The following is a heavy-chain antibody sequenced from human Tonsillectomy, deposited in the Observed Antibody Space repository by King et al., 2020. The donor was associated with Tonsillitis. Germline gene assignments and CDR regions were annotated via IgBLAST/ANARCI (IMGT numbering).Heavy chain of an antibody. Sequence: VQLVESGGGVVQPGRSLRLSCAASGFTFSSYGMHWVRQAPGKGLEWVAVIKGRFTISRDNSNNTLYLQMNSLRAEDTAVYYCAKVLVSWSVYYTPDFWGQGTLVTVSS. V-gene: IGHV3-30*18. D-gene: IGHD3-3*01. CDR1: GFTFSSYG. CDR2: I. CDR3: AKVLVSWSVYYTPDF. J-gene: IGHJ4*02.